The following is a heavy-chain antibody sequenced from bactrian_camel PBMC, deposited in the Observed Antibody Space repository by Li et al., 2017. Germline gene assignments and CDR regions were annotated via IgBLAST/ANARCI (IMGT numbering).Heavy chain of an antibody. CDR3: AAGRTRNGYCYSMSEFPEAAYNH. J-gene: IGHJ4*01. CDR1: GASHASYC. D-gene: IGHD2*01. V-gene: IGHV3S55*01. CDR2: IDIYGSA. Sequence: AVSGASHASYCLGWFRRISGKERERVATIDIYGSANYADSVKGRFTLSRDNAKKTLYLQMNQLTPEDTAMYFCAAGRTRNGYCYSMSEFPEAAYNHWGQGTQVTVS.